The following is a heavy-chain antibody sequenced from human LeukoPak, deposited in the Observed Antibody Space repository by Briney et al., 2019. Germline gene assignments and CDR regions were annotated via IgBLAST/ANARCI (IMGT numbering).Heavy chain of an antibody. D-gene: IGHD6-13*01. CDR3: ARDDRTAAAGKGNFDY. CDR1: GGSISTFTYY. J-gene: IGHJ4*02. CDR2: IYYSDST. V-gene: IGHV4-39*07. Sequence: PSETLSLTCTVSGGSISTFTYYRGWIRQPPGKGLEWIGNIYYSDSTYYNPSLKSRVTLSLDTSKNQFSLKLSSVTAADTAVYYCARDDRTAAAGKGNFDYWGQGTLVTVSS.